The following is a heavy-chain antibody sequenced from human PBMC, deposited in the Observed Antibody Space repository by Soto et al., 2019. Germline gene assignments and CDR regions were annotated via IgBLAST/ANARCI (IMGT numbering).Heavy chain of an antibody. CDR1: GFTFSSYW. D-gene: IGHD5-18*01. Sequence: EVQLVESGGGLVQPGGSLRLSCAASGFTFSSYWMHWVRQPPGKGLMWVSRINSDGSSTAYADSVKGRFTISRDNAKNTLYLQRNSLRAEETAVYYCARVLHSADRGMVGVDYWGQGTLVTVSS. J-gene: IGHJ4*02. CDR3: ARVLHSADRGMVGVDY. CDR2: INSDGSST. V-gene: IGHV3-74*01.